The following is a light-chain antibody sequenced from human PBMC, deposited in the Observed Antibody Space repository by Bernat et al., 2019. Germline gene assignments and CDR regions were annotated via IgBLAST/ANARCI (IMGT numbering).Light chain of an antibody. CDR3: CSSTGNPNWV. CDR2: DVN. CDR1: SSDVGGYNH. J-gene: IGLJ3*02. Sequence: QSALTQPRSVSGSPGQSVTISCTGTSSDVGGYNHVSWYQQHPGKAPKLMLYDVNKRPSGVPDRFSGSKSGNTASLAISGLQAEDEADYYCCSSTGNPNWVFGGGTKVTVL. V-gene: IGLV2-11*01.